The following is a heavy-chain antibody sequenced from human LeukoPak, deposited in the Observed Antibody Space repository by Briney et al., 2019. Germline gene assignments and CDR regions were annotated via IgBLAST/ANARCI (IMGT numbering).Heavy chain of an antibody. J-gene: IGHJ5*02. CDR2: IYHSGST. D-gene: IGHD6-13*01. CDR3: AREGGAAANWFDP. CDR1: GYSVSSGYY. V-gene: IGHV4-38-2*02. Sequence: SETLSLTCTVSGYSVSSGYYWGWIRQPPGKGLEWIGSIYHSGSTYYNPSLKSRVTISVDTSKNQFSLKLSSVTAADTAVYYCAREGGAAANWFDPWGQGTLVTVSS.